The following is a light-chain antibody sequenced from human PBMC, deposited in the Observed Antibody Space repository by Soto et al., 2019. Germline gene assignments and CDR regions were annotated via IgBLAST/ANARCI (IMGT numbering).Light chain of an antibody. J-gene: IGKJ5*01. CDR3: QQCDSFPLT. CDR1: HTISSW. CDR2: AAS. V-gene: IGKV1-12*01. Sequence: IQMTQSPSSVSASVGDRVTITCRASHTISSWLAWYQQKPGTVPKLLIYAASSLQSGVPSRFSGSGAGTEFTLTITSLQPEDFGTYYCQQCDSFPLTFGQGTRLEIK.